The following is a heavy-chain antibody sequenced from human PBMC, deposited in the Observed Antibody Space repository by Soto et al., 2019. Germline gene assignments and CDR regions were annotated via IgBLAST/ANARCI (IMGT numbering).Heavy chain of an antibody. CDR1: GFSLSTSGVG. Sequence: QITLKESGPTLVKPTQTLTLTCTFSGFSLSTSGVGVGWIRQPPGKALEWLALIYWDDDKRYSPSLKSRLTITKDTSKNQVVLTLTNMDPVDTATYSCAHSHITMIVVAQDAFDIWGQGTMVTVSS. V-gene: IGHV2-5*02. J-gene: IGHJ3*02. D-gene: IGHD3-22*01. CDR3: AHSHITMIVVAQDAFDI. CDR2: IYWDDDK.